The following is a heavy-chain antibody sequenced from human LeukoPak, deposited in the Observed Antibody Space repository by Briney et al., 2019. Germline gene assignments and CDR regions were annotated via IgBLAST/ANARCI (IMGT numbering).Heavy chain of an antibody. CDR2: IYYSGST. D-gene: IGHD3-3*01. CDR1: GGSISSSSYY. CDR3: ASSSKGSVGVVT. Sequence: KPSETLSLTCTVSGGSISSSSYYWGWIRQPPGKGLEWIGSIYYSGSTYYNPSLKSRVTISVDTSKSQFSLKLSSVTAADTAVYYCASSSKGSVGVVTWGQGTLVTVSS. V-gene: IGHV4-39*07. J-gene: IGHJ5*02.